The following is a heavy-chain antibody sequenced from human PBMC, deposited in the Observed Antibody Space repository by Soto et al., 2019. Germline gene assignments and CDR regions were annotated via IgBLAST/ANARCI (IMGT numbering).Heavy chain of an antibody. CDR1: GGSISSDF. Sequence: PSGTLSLTCIVSGGSISSDFWSWIRQPPGKGLEWIGYIYYSGSTNYNPSLKSRVTISVDTSKNQFSLKLSSVTAADTAVYYCARDSYYDSSGPTLPDAFDIWGQGTMVTVSS. V-gene: IGHV4-59*01. CDR2: IYYSGST. CDR3: ARDSYYDSSGPTLPDAFDI. J-gene: IGHJ3*02. D-gene: IGHD3-22*01.